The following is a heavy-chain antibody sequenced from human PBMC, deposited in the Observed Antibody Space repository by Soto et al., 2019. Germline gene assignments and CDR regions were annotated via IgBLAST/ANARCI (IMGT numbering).Heavy chain of an antibody. D-gene: IGHD3-10*01. CDR2: ISSSSSTI. CDR3: AREGERFPPFGPFDY. V-gene: IGHV3-48*02. CDR1: GFTFSSYS. Sequence: LRLSCAASGFTFSSYSMNWVRQDPGKGLEWVSYISSSSSTIYYADSVKGRFTISRDNAKNSLYLQMNSLRDEDTAVYYCAREGERFPPFGPFDYWGQGTLVTVYS. J-gene: IGHJ4*02.